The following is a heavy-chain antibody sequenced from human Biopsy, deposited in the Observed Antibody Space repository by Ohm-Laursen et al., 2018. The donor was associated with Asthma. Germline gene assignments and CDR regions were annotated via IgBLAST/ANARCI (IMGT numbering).Heavy chain of an antibody. Sequence: GASVKDSCKSLGGTFNTYVIGWVQQAPGQGLVWMGGINSVFGTTTYPQKFQDRVTITADDSTSTVYMELSSLRSEDTAVYYCARKAGSCISRTCYSLDFWGRGTLVTVSS. J-gene: IGHJ4*02. CDR2: INSVFGTT. V-gene: IGHV1-69*13. CDR3: ARKAGSCISRTCYSLDF. CDR1: GGTFNTYV. D-gene: IGHD2-2*01.